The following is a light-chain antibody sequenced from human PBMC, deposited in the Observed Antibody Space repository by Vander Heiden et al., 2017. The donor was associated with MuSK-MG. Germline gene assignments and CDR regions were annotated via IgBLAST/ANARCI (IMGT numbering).Light chain of an antibody. J-gene: IGKJ5*01. CDR2: EAS. CDR3: QQRRHWPPIT. V-gene: IGKV3-11*01. CDR1: QNINNY. Sequence: EVILTQSPATLSLSPGERATLSCRASQNINNYLAWYQQKPGQAPRLLIYEASNRATGIPARFSGGGSGTDFTLTISSREPEDLALYYCQQRRHWPPITFGQGTRLEIK.